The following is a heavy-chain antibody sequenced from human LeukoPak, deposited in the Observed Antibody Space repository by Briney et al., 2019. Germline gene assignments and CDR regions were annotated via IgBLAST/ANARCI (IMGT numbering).Heavy chain of an antibody. Sequence: GESLKISCKGSGYSSTSYWIGWVRQMPGKGLEWMGIIYPGDSDTRYSPSFQGQVTISADKSISTAYLQWSSLKASDTAMYYCARPSRIQLWLIDYWGQGTLVTVSS. CDR3: ARPSRIQLWLIDY. CDR1: GYSSTSYW. J-gene: IGHJ4*02. D-gene: IGHD5-18*01. V-gene: IGHV5-51*01. CDR2: IYPGDSDT.